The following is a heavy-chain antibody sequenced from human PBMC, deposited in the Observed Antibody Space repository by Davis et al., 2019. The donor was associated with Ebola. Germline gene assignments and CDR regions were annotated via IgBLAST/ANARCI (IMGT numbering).Heavy chain of an antibody. CDR3: AREVVVTIFGVVIKP. CDR2: INHSGST. CDR1: GGSFSGYY. V-gene: IGHV4-34*01. D-gene: IGHD3-3*01. Sequence: SETLSLTCAVYGGSFSGYYWSWIRQPPGKGLEWIGEINHSGSTNYNPSLKSRVTISLATSKTQFYLKLSSVTAADTAVYYCAREVVVTIFGVVIKPWGQGTLVTVSS. J-gene: IGHJ5*02.